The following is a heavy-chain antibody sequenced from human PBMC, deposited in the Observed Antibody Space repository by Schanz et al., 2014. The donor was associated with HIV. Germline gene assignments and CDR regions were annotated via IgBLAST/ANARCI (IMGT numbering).Heavy chain of an antibody. CDR2: ISYDGSNK. CDR3: AREYYSRNWNWFDP. D-gene: IGHD6-13*01. Sequence: QVQLVESGGGVVQPGRSLRLSCAASGFTFSSYGMHWVRQAPGKGLEWVAVISYDGSNKYYADSVKGRFTISRDNSKNTLYLQMNSLRAEDTAVYYCAREYYSRNWNWFDPWGQGTLVTVSS. V-gene: IGHV3-33*05. J-gene: IGHJ5*02. CDR1: GFTFSSYG.